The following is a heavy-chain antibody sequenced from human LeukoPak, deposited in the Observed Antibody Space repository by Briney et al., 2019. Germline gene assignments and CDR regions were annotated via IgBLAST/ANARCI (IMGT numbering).Heavy chain of an antibody. D-gene: IGHD3-9*01. CDR1: GYTLTELS. J-gene: IGHJ4*02. V-gene: IGHV1-24*01. CDR3: ATGGHRGEPSSYYDILTGYYNDGGDFDY. CDR2: FDPEDGET. Sequence: ASVKVSCKVSGYTLTELSMHWVRQAPGKGLECMGGFDPEDGETIYAQKFQGRVTMTEDTSTDTAYMELSSLRSEDTAVYYCATGGHRGEPSSYYDILTGYYNDGGDFDYWGQGTLVTVSS.